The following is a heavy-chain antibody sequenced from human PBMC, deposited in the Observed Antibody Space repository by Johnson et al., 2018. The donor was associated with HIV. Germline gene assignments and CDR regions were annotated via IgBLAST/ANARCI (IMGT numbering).Heavy chain of an antibody. J-gene: IGHJ3*02. D-gene: IGHD6-6*01. CDR2: ISGSGGRT. CDR3: ARHRTSSTMGAFDI. V-gene: IGHV3-23*04. Sequence: VQLVESGGGLIQPGGSLRFSCAVSGFTFSSYAMSWVRQAPGKGLEWVSAISGSGGRTYYADSVKGRFTISRDNSKNTLYLQMNSLRAEDTAVYYCARHRTSSTMGAFDIWGQGTMVTVSS. CDR1: GFTFSSYA.